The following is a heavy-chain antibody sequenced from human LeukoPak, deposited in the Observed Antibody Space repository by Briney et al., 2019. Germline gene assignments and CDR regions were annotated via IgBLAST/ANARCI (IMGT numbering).Heavy chain of an antibody. V-gene: IGHV3-7*01. D-gene: IGHD2-2*02. CDR2: IKQDGSEK. CDR3: ARARRDCSSTSCYTSFWFDP. Sequence: GGSLRLSCAASGFTFSSYWMSWVRQAPGKGLEWVANIKQDGSEKYYVDSVKGRFTISRDNAKNSLYLQMNSLRAEDRAVYYCARARRDCSSTSCYTSFWFDPWGQGTLVTVSS. CDR1: GFTFSSYW. J-gene: IGHJ5*02.